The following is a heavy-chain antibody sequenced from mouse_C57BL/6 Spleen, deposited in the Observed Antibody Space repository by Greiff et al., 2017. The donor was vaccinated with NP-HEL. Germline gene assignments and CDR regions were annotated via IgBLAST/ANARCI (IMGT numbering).Heavy chain of an antibody. V-gene: IGHV1-7*01. CDR1: GYTFTSYW. J-gene: IGHJ2*01. CDR2: INPSSGYT. CDR3: ARDITTVVDYFDY. Sequence: VQLQQSGAELAKPGASVKLSCKASGYTFTSYWMHWVKQRPGQGLEWIGYINPSSGYTKYNQKFKDKATLTADKSSSTAYMQLSSLTYEDSAVYYCARDITTVVDYFDYWGQGTTLTVSS. D-gene: IGHD1-1*01.